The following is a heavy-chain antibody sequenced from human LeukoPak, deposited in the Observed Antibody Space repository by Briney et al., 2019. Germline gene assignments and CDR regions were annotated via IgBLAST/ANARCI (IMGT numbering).Heavy chain of an antibody. Sequence: GGSLRLSCAASGFTFSNYAMSWVRQAPGKGLEWVSAISGSGGSTYYADSGKGRFTISRDNSKNTLYLQVNSLRAEDTAVYYCAKAPSIWFGESPFDYWGQGTLVTVSS. CDR1: GFTFSNYA. V-gene: IGHV3-23*01. CDR3: AKAPSIWFGESPFDY. D-gene: IGHD3-10*01. CDR2: ISGSGGST. J-gene: IGHJ4*02.